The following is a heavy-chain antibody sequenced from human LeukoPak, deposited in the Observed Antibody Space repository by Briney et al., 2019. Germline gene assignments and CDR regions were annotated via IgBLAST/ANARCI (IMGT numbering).Heavy chain of an antibody. Sequence: ASVKVSCKASGYTFASYDISWVRQAPGQGLECMGWISAYNGNTNYAQKFQGRVTMTTDTSTSTAYMELRSLRSDDTAVYYCARVIDYGDYPGAFDIWGQGTMVTVSS. CDR1: GYTFASYD. V-gene: IGHV1-18*01. D-gene: IGHD4-17*01. J-gene: IGHJ3*02. CDR3: ARVIDYGDYPGAFDI. CDR2: ISAYNGNT.